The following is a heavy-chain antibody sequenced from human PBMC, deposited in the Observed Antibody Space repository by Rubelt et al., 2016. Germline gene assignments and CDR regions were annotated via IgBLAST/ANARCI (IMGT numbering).Heavy chain of an antibody. CDR3: ARGLSIVGATGDY. V-gene: IGHV4-59*12. D-gene: IGHD1-26*01. CDR2: IYYRGST. J-gene: IGHJ4*02. CDR1: GGSISGYY. Sequence: QVQLHESGPGLVKPSETLSLICTVSGGSISGYYWSWIRQPPGKGLEWIGYIYYRGSTNYNPSLKSRVTIPLDPAKNQFSLKLSSVTAAETAVYYCARGLSIVGATGDYWGQGNLVTVSS.